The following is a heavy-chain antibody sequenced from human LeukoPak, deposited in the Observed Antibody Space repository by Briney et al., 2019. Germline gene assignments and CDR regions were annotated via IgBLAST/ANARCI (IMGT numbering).Heavy chain of an antibody. Sequence: SVKVSCKASGGTFSSYAISWVRQAPGQGLEWMGGIIPIFGTANYAQKFQGRVTITTDESTSTAYMELSSLRSEDTAVYYCAKGVNYYDSIGHAFDIWGQGTMVTVSS. V-gene: IGHV1-69*05. CDR3: AKGVNYYDSIGHAFDI. J-gene: IGHJ3*02. D-gene: IGHD3-22*01. CDR2: IIPIFGTA. CDR1: GGTFSSYA.